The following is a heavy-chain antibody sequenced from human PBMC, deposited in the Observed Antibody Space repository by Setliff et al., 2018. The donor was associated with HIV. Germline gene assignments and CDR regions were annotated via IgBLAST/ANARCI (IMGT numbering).Heavy chain of an antibody. CDR1: GYTFNRYG. CDR3: ARVPYRSAWFSGGHDAFDV. D-gene: IGHD6-19*01. CDR2: ISGYNGNT. V-gene: IGHV1-18*01. J-gene: IGHJ3*01. Sequence: ASVKVSCKASGYTFNRYGISWVRQAPGQGLEWMGWISGYNGNTKYVQNLQGRVTMSTDTSTSTVYMELRSPRSDDTAVYYCARVPYRSAWFSGGHDAFDVWGQGTMVTVSS.